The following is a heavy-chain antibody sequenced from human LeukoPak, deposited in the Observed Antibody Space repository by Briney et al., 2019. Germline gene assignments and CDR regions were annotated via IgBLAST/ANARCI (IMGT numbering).Heavy chain of an antibody. CDR1: GGSITSTNW. J-gene: IGHJ4*02. D-gene: IGHD1-26*01. V-gene: IGHV4-4*02. Sequence: SETLSLTCGVSGGSITSTNWWSWVRQPPGQGLEWNGEISLTGRTNYNPSLIGRVIMSLDESRNQLSLTLTSVTAADTAMYYCTRESGPYCPFGYWGQGTLVVVPS. CDR3: TRESGPYCPFGY. CDR2: ISLTGRT.